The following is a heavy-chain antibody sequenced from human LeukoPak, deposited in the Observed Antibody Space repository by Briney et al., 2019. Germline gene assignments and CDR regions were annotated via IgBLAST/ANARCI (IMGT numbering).Heavy chain of an antibody. CDR2: IIPIFGTA. D-gene: IGHD3-22*01. V-gene: IGHV1-69*13. CDR1: GGTFSSYA. CDR3: ARDSSGYYYAGDY. Sequence: SVKVSCKASGGTFSSYAISWVRQSPGQGLEWMGGIIPIFGTANYAQKFQGRVTITADESTSTAYMELSSLRSEDTAVYYCARDSSGYYYAGDYWGQGTLVTVSS. J-gene: IGHJ4*02.